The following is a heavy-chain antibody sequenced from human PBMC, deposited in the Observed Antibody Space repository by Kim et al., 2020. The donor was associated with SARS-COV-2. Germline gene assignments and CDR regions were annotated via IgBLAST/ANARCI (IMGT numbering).Heavy chain of an antibody. CDR1: GGSISSSSYY. J-gene: IGHJ4*02. CDR2: IYYSGST. D-gene: IGHD2-2*01. Sequence: SETLSLTCTVSGGSISSSSYYWGWIRQPPGKGLEWIGSIYYSGSTYYNPSLKSRVTISVDTSKNQFSLKLSSVTAADTAVYYCARGKDIVVVPAAKRQWLVPQPRYYFDYWGKGTLVTVSS. V-gene: IGHV4-39*01. CDR3: ARGKDIVVVPAAKRQWLVPQPRYYFDY.